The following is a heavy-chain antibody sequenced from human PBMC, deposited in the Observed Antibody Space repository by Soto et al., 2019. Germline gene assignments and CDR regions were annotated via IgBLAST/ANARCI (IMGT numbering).Heavy chain of an antibody. D-gene: IGHD6-19*01. Sequence: QVQLQESGPGLVKPSGTLSLTCTVSGGSISGHYWIWIRQSPGKGLEWIGYIFYTGSTNYNPSLKSQVTLSVDTSKNQFFLRLSSVPAAETAVHYCAGVGSSGWSPYYWGQGTLVTVSS. CDR2: IFYTGST. V-gene: IGHV4-59*11. J-gene: IGHJ4*02. CDR3: AGVGSSGWSPYY. CDR1: GGSISGHY.